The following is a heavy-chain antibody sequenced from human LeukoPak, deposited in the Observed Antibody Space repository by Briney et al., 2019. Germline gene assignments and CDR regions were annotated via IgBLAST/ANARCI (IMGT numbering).Heavy chain of an antibody. Sequence: SETLSLTCAVSGGSISSGGYSWSWIRQPPGKGLEWIGYIYYSGSTYYNPSLKSRVTISVDTSKNQFSLKLSSVTAADTAVYYCARVPYYYGSGSYLAWFDPWGQGTLVTVSS. CDR2: IYYSGST. J-gene: IGHJ5*02. CDR3: ARVPYYYGSGSYLAWFDP. CDR1: GGSISSGGYS. V-gene: IGHV4-30-4*07. D-gene: IGHD3-10*01.